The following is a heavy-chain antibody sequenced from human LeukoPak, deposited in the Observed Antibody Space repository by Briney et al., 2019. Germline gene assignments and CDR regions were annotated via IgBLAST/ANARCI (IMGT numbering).Heavy chain of an antibody. CDR2: ISGSGGST. V-gene: IGHV3-23*01. Sequence: GGPLRLSCAASGFTFSSYAMSWVRQAPGKGLEWVSAISGSGGSTYYADSVKGRFTISRDNSKNTLYLQMNSLRAEDTAVYYCPASSPHSGSYSYWGQGTLVSVS. CDR3: PASSPHSGSYSY. CDR1: GFTFSSYA. D-gene: IGHD1-26*01. J-gene: IGHJ4*02.